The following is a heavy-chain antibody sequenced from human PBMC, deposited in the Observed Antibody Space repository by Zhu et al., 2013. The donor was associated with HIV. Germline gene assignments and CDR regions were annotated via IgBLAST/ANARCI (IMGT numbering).Heavy chain of an antibody. CDR1: GGSMSSGDHC. D-gene: IGHD3-16*01. CDR3: ARVKSDYIWGSSTPCYYLDY. V-gene: IGHV4-30-4*01. J-gene: IGHJ4*02. CDR2: VSYSGSA. Sequence: QVQLQESGPGLVKPSQTLSLTCTVSGGSMSSGDHCWSWIRQPPGKGLEWIGHVSYSGSAHYNPSLKSRVTISVDTSKKQFSLKLSSVTAADTAVYYCARVKSDYIWGSSTPCYYLDYWGQGTLVTVSS.